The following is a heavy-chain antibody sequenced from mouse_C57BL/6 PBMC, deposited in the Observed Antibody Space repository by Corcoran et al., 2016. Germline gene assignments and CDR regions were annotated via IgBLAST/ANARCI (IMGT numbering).Heavy chain of an antibody. CDR1: GYTFTSYG. V-gene: IGHV1-81*01. CDR3: ATGISTTVGDY. D-gene: IGHD1-1*01. J-gene: IGHJ2*01. Sequence: QVQLQQSGAELARPGASVKLSCKASGYTFTSYGISWVKQRTGQGLEWIGEIYPRSGNTYYNEKFKGKATLTADKSSSTAYMELRSLTSEDSAGYLWATGISTTVGDYGGQGTTLTVSS. CDR2: IYPRSGNT.